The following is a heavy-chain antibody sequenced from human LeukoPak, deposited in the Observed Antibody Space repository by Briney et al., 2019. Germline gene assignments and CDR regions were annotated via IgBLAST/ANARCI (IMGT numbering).Heavy chain of an antibody. CDR2: IYSGGST. CDR3: AKILREYCSPTSCYLGFAFDI. CDR1: GFTVSSNY. J-gene: IGHJ3*02. D-gene: IGHD2/OR15-2a*01. V-gene: IGHV3-53*05. Sequence: PGGSLRLSCAASGFTVSSNYMSWVRQAPGKGLEWVSVIYSGGSTYYADSVKGRFTISRDNSKNTLYQQMNSLRAEDTAVYYCAKILREYCSPTSCYLGFAFDIWGQGTMVTVSS.